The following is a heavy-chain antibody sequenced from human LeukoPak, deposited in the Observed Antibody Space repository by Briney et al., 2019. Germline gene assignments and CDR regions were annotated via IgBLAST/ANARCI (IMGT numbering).Heavy chain of an antibody. J-gene: IGHJ3*02. V-gene: IGHV3-21*01. CDR2: ISGSSSYI. Sequence: PGGSLRLSCAASGFTFSSYSMNWVRQAPGKWLEWVSSISGSSSYIYYADSVKGRFTISRDNAKNSLYLQMNSLRAEDTAVYYCARTRSGIAVAGPGDIWGQGTMVTVSS. CDR3: ARTRSGIAVAGPGDI. CDR1: GFTFSSYS. D-gene: IGHD6-19*01.